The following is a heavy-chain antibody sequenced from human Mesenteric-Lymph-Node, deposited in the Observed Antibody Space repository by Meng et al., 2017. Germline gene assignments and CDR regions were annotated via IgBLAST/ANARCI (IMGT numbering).Heavy chain of an antibody. Sequence: QVQLQDSGPGLVKPSQTLSLTCTVSGGSISSGGHSWSWIRQHPGKGLEWIAYIYYSGSTYYNPSLKSRVILSVDTSKNQFSLKLSSVTAAETAVYYCARVDSSGYFLDYWGQGTLVTVSS. CDR2: IYYSGST. D-gene: IGHD3-22*01. CDR1: GGSISSGGHS. CDR3: ARVDSSGYFLDY. J-gene: IGHJ4*01. V-gene: IGHV4-31*03.